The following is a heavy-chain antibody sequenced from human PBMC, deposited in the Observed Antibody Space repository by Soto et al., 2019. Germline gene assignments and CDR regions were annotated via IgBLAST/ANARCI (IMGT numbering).Heavy chain of an antibody. CDR2: INPNSGGT. V-gene: IGHV1-2*02. CDR1: GYTFTGYY. J-gene: IGHJ3*02. Sequence: ASVKVSCKASGYTFTGYYMHWVRQAPGQGLEWMGWINPNSGGTNYAQKFQGRVTMTRDTSISTAYMELSRLRSDDTAVYYCARRPIYCGGDCYSGAFDIWGQGTMVTVSS. D-gene: IGHD2-21*02. CDR3: ARRPIYCGGDCYSGAFDI.